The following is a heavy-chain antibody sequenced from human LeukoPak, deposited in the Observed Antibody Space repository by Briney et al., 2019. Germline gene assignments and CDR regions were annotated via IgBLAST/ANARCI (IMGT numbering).Heavy chain of an antibody. CDR3: ARQAVTMDYYYGMDV. Sequence: SVKVSCKASGGTFSSYAISWVRQAPGQGLEWMGRIIPILGIANYAQKFQGRVTITADKSTSTAYMELSSLRSEDTAVYYCARQAVTMDYYYGMDVWGQGTTVTVSS. V-gene: IGHV1-69*04. CDR2: IIPILGIA. J-gene: IGHJ6*02. CDR1: GGTFSSYA. D-gene: IGHD4-17*01.